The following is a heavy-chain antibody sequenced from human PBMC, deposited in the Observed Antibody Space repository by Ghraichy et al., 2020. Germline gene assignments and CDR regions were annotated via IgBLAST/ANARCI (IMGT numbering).Heavy chain of an antibody. CDR1: GFTFSSYW. CDR2: IKQDGSEK. J-gene: IGHJ4*02. Sequence: GGSLRLSCAASGFTFSSYWMSWVRQAPGKGLEWVANIKQDGSEKYYVDTVKGRFTISRDNAKNSLYLQMNSLRAEDTAVYYCAREGKTVTSDYWGQGTLVTVSS. CDR3: AREGKTVTSDY. V-gene: IGHV3-7*03. D-gene: IGHD4-17*01.